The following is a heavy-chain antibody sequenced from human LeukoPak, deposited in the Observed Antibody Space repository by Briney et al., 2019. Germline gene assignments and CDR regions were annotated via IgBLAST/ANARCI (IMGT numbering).Heavy chain of an antibody. D-gene: IGHD3-10*01. CDR2: INHSGST. J-gene: IGHJ4*02. V-gene: IGHV4-34*01. CDR1: GGSFSGYY. Sequence: SETLSLTCAVYGGSFSGYYWSWIRQPPGKGLEWIGEINHSGSTNYNPSLKSRVTISVDTSKNQFSLKLSSVTAADTAVYYCARMTSDVLLWFGDLGGYYFDYWGQGTLVTVSP. CDR3: ARMTSDVLLWFGDLGGYYFDY.